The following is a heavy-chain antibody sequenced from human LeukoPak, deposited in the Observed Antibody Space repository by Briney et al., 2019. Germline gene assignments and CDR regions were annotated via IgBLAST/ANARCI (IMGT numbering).Heavy chain of an antibody. CDR3: ARGNAAMVPFDY. Sequence: PSETLSLTCTVSGGSISSHYWSWIRQPPGKGLEWIGYIYYSGSTNYNPSLKSRVTISVDTSKNQFSLKLSSVTAADTAVYYCARGNAAMVPFDYWGQGTLVTVSS. V-gene: IGHV4-59*11. CDR2: IYYSGST. CDR1: GGSISSHY. D-gene: IGHD5-18*01. J-gene: IGHJ4*02.